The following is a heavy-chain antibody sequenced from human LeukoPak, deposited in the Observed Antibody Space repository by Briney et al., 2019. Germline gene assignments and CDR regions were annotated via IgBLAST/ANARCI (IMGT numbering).Heavy chain of an antibody. CDR1: GFTFDDYA. D-gene: IGHD6-19*01. CDR3: AKDEQQWLVKFQH. V-gene: IGHV3-43*02. J-gene: IGHJ1*01. Sequence: GGSLRLSCAASGFTFDDYAMHWGRQAPGKGLEWVSLISGDGGSTYYADSVKGRFTISRDNSRNSLYLQMNSLRTEDTALYYCAKDEQQWLVKFQHWGQGTLVTVSS. CDR2: ISGDGGST.